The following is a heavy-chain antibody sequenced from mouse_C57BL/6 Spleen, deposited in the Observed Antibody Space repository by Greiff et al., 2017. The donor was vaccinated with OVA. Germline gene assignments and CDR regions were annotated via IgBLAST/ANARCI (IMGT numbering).Heavy chain of an antibody. CDR2: INYDGSST. J-gene: IGHJ2*01. CDR3: ARSRRITTVTDLDY. Sequence: DVQLVESEGGLVQPGSSMKLSCTASGFTFSDYYMAWVRQVPEKGLEWVANINYDGSSTYYLDSLKSRFIISRDNAKNILYLQMSSLKSEDTATYYCARSRRITTVTDLDYWGQGTTLTVSS. CDR1: GFTFSDYY. V-gene: IGHV5-16*01. D-gene: IGHD1-1*01.